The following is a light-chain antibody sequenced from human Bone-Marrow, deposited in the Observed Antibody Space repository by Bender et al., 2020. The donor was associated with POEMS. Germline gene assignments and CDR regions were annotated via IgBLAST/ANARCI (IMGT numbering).Light chain of an antibody. V-gene: IGLV2-23*01. J-gene: IGLJ1*01. Sequence: QSALTQPASVSGSPGQSITISCTGTSSDIGTYNYVSWYQQHPGKAPKLIIIEGTERPSGISNRFSGSKSANTASLTISGLQAEDEAEYYCCSYAGGGSLIFGTGTKVTVL. CDR3: CSYAGGGSLI. CDR2: EGT. CDR1: SSDIGTYNY.